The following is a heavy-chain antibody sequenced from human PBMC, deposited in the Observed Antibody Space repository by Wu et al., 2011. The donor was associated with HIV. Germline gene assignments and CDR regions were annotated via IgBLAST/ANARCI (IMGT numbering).Heavy chain of an antibody. CDR1: GGTFSSYA. D-gene: IGHD4-11*01. Sequence: SSVKVSCKASGGTFSSYAISWVRQAPGQGLEWMGRIIPIFGAANYAQKFQGRVTITADESTSTAYMELSSLRSEDTAVYYCAIWEEYYSNTNWFDPWGQGTLVTVSS. CDR3: AIWEEYYSNTNWFDP. V-gene: IGHV1-69*15. CDR2: IIPIFGAA. J-gene: IGHJ5*02.